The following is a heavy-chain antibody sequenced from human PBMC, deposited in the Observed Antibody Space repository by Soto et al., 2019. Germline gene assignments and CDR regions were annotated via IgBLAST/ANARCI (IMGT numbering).Heavy chain of an antibody. J-gene: IGHJ4*02. Sequence: QLQLQESGPGLVKPSQTLSLACTVSGGSFSSGGYYWSRIRQLPGKGLEWRGYIYYSGSTYYNPSLKSRFTRSLHTSKNQYSLKLSSVTAADTAVYYCARATAFTGHHGYWGQGTLVTVSS. CDR2: IYYSGST. V-gene: IGHV4-31*03. CDR1: GGSFSSGGYY. CDR3: ARATAFTGHHGY. D-gene: IGHD2-21*02.